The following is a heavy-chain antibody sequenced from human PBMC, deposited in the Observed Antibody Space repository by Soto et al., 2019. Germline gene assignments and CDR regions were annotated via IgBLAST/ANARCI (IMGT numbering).Heavy chain of an antibody. J-gene: IGHJ4*02. CDR2: INPNSGGT. CDR1: GYTFSGFY. D-gene: IGHD6-19*01. CDR3: ASAAVTGTAGLDF. V-gene: IGHV1-2*02. Sequence: ASVKVSCKASGYTFSGFYMHWVRQAPGQGLEWMGWINPNSGGTKSAEKFQGRVTMTRDTSISTAYMELSRLTSDDTAVYYCASAAVTGTAGLDFWGKGTQVTVSS.